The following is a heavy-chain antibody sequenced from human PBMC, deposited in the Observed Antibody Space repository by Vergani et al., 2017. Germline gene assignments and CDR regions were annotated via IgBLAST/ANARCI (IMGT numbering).Heavy chain of an antibody. CDR3: ARARKFRFGVVWENWFDP. CDR1: TLNFDDYA. D-gene: IGHD3-3*01. V-gene: IGHV3-74*02. CDR2: MNGDGDTI. Sequence: ELQLVESGGGLVQPGGSLRLSCAASTLNFDDYAMHWARQVPGKGLVWVSGMNGDGDTISYADSVKGRFTISRDNAKNTLFLQMNSLRAEDTAVYYCARARKFRFGVVWENWFDPWGQGTLVTVSS. J-gene: IGHJ5*02.